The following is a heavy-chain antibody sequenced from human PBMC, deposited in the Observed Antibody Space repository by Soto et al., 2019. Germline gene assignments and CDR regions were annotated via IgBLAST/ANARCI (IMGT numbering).Heavy chain of an antibody. D-gene: IGHD6-13*01. Sequence: ASVKVSCKASGYTFTSYDINWVRQATGQGLEWMGWMNPNSGNTGYAQKFQGRVTMTRNTSISTAYMELSSLRSEDTAVYYCARGRMYSSSWYDFRGYYYGMDVWGQGTTVTVYS. CDR1: GYTFTSYD. CDR2: MNPNSGNT. CDR3: ARGRMYSSSWYDFRGYYYGMDV. J-gene: IGHJ6*02. V-gene: IGHV1-8*01.